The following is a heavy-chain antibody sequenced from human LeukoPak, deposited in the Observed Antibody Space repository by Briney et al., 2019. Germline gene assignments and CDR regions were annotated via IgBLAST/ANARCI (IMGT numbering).Heavy chain of an antibody. D-gene: IGHD5-12*01. CDR1: GVSISSYY. V-gene: IGHV4-59*01. J-gene: IGHJ4*02. Sequence: PSETLSLTCTVSGVSISSYYWSWIRQSPGKGLEWIGYIFYSGSTNYNPSLKSRVTISVDTSKNQFSLKLTSVTAADTAVYYCARSRAYDYHFDNWGQGTLVTASS. CDR2: IFYSGST. CDR3: ARSRAYDYHFDN.